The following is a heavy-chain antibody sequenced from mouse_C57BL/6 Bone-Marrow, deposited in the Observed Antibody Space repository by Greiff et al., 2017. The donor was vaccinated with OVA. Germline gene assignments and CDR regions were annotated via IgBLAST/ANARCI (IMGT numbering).Heavy chain of an antibody. J-gene: IGHJ3*01. CDR2: IWSGGST. D-gene: IGHD2-5*01. CDR1: GFSLTSYG. V-gene: IGHV2-2*01. CDR3: ARNLYYSNPAWFAY. Sequence: QVQLKESGPGLVQPSQSLSITCTVSGFSLTSYGVHWVRQSPGKGLEWLGVIWSGGSTDYNAAFISRLSISKDNSKSQVFFKMNSLQADDTAIYYCARNLYYSNPAWFAYWGQGTLVTVSA.